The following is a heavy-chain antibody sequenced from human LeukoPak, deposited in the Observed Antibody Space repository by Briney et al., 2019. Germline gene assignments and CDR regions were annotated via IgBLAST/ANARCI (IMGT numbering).Heavy chain of an antibody. J-gene: IGHJ4*02. CDR1: GFTFSSYA. V-gene: IGHV3-23*01. CDR3: AKQKPTNYDFWSCYWFDY. Sequence: GRSLRLSCAASGFTFSSYAMSWVRQAPGKGLEWVSAISGSGGSTYYADSVKGRFTISRGNSKNTLYLQMNSLRAEDTAVYYCAKQKPTNYDFWSCYWFDYWGQGTLVTVSS. D-gene: IGHD3-3*01. CDR2: ISGSGGST.